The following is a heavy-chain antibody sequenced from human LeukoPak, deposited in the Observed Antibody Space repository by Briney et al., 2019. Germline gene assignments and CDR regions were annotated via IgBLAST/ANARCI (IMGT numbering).Heavy chain of an antibody. J-gene: IGHJ4*02. CDR1: GFTVSGSY. Sequence: GGSLRLSCAASGFTVSGSYMSWVRQAPGKGLEWVSVMYSGGSTFYADSVRGRFTISRDNSKNTVYLQMNSLRAEDTAVYYCARDRGIQLWPEEYYFDYWGQGTLVTVSS. V-gene: IGHV3-53*01. CDR2: MYSGGST. D-gene: IGHD5-18*01. CDR3: ARDRGIQLWPEEYYFDY.